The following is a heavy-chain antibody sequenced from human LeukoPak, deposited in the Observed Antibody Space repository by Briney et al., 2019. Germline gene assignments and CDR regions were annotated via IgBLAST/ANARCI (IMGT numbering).Heavy chain of an antibody. V-gene: IGHV3-53*01. CDR3: ARARSGSYGRKESIGSDY. Sequence: GGSLRLSCAASGFTVSSNYMSWVRQAPGKGLEWVSVIYSGGSTYYADSVKGRFTISRDNSKNTLYLQMNSLRAEDTAVYYCARARSGSYGRKESIGSDYWGQGTLVTVSS. J-gene: IGHJ4*02. CDR1: GFTVSSNY. D-gene: IGHD1-26*01. CDR2: IYSGGST.